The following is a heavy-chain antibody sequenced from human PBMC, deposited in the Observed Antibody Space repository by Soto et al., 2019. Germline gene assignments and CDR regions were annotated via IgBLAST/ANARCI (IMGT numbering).Heavy chain of an antibody. V-gene: IGHV1-69*13. CDR3: ARAGSWYPLYCYYYGMDV. J-gene: IGHJ6*02. CDR1: GGTFSSYA. Sequence: SVKVSCKASGGTFSSYAISWVRQAPGQGLEWMGGIIPIFGTANYAQKFQGRVTITADESTSTAYMELSSLRSEDTAVYYCARAGSWYPLYCYYYGMDVWGQGTTVTVSS. CDR2: IIPIFGTA. D-gene: IGHD6-13*01.